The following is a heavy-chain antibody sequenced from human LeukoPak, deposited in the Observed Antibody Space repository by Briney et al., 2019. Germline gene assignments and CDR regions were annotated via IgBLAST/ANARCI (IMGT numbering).Heavy chain of an antibody. J-gene: IGHJ4*02. D-gene: IGHD3-3*01. V-gene: IGHV3-30*18. CDR3: AKDRARFLEWSPIYFDY. CDR2: ISYDGSNK. CDR1: GFTFSSYG. Sequence: GGSLRLSCAASGFTFSSYGMHWVRQAPGKGLEWAAVISYDGSNKYYADSVKGRFTISRDNSKNTLYLQMNSLRAEDTAVYYCAKDRARFLEWSPIYFDYWGQGTLVTVSS.